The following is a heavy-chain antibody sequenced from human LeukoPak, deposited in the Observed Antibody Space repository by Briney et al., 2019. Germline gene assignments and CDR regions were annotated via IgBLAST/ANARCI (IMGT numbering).Heavy chain of an antibody. J-gene: IGHJ5*02. CDR2: IYYSGST. Sequence: SETLSLTCTVSGGSINNYYWSWIRQPPGKGLEWMGYIYYSGSTNYNPSLKSRVSISVDRSKNQLSLKLSSVTAADTAVYYCARAPRITIFGVAATGNWFDPWGQGTLVTVSS. CDR1: GGSINNYY. V-gene: IGHV4-59*12. D-gene: IGHD3-3*01. CDR3: ARAPRITIFGVAATGNWFDP.